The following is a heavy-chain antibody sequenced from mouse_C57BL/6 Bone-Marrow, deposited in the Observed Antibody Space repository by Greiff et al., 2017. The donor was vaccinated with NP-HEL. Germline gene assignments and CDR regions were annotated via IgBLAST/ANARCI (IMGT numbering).Heavy chain of an antibody. V-gene: IGHV1-69*01. J-gene: IGHJ1*03. D-gene: IGHD2-5*01. CDR2: IDPSDSYT. CDR1: GYTFTSYW. Sequence: QVQLQQPGAELVMPGASVKLSCKASGYTFTSYWMHWVKQSPGQGLEWIGEIDPSDSYTNYNQKFKGKSTLTVDKSSSTAYMQLSSLTSEDSAVYYCARDSNYFDWNVDVWGTGTAVTVTA. CDR3: ARDSNYFDWNVDV.